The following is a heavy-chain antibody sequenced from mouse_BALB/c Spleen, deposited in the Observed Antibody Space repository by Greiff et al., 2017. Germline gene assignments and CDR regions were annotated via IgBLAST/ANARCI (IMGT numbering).Heavy chain of an antibody. D-gene: IGHD3-1*01. V-gene: IGHV1-15*01. CDR2: IHPGSGGT. CDR1: GYTFTDYE. J-gene: IGHJ2*01. CDR3: ARFREYSSGYVGY. Sequence: VKVVESGAELVRPGASVKLSCKALGYTFTDYEMHWVKQTPVHGLEWIGAIHPGSGGTAYNQKFKGKATLTADKSSSTAYMELSSLTSEDSAVYYCARFREYSSGYVGYWGQGTTLTVSS.